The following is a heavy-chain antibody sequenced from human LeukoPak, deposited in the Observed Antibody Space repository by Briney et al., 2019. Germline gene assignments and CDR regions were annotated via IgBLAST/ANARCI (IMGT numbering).Heavy chain of an antibody. CDR2: ISGSGGST. V-gene: IGHV3-23*01. J-gene: IGHJ6*03. Sequence: PGGSLRLSCAASGFTFSSYAMSWVRQAPGKGLEWVSAISGSGGSTYYADSVKGRFTISRDNSKNTLFLQMNSLRPEDTAVYYCAKGKGSGSDFFYSYYYMDVWGKGTTVTVSS. CDR3: AKGKGSGSDFFYSYYYMDV. CDR1: GFTFSSYA. D-gene: IGHD1-26*01.